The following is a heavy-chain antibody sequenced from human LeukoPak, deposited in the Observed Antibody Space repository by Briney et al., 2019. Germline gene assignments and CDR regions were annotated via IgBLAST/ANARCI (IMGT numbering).Heavy chain of an antibody. CDR2: IKQDGSEK. Sequence: SGGSLRLSCAASGFTFSSYWMSWVRQAPGKGLEWVASIKQDGSEKYYVDSVKGRFTISRDNAKNSLYLQMNSLRAVDTAVYYCARLPYDSSGYYYGLDYWGQGTLVTVSS. CDR1: GFTFSSYW. CDR3: ARLPYDSSGYYYGLDY. D-gene: IGHD3-22*01. J-gene: IGHJ4*02. V-gene: IGHV3-7*01.